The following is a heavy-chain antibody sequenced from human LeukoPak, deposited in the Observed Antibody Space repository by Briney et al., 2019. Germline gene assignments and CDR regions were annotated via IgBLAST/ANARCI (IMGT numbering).Heavy chain of an antibody. J-gene: IGHJ3*02. Sequence: GGSLRLSCAASGFTFSDYYMSWIRQAPGKGLEWVSDISSSGRTIYYADSVKGRFTISRDNAKNSLYLQMNSLRAEDTAVYYCATAAQLSLDAFDIWGQGTMVSVSS. CDR3: ATAAQLSLDAFDI. V-gene: IGHV3-11*04. CDR1: GFTFSDYY. CDR2: ISSSGRTI. D-gene: IGHD1-1*01.